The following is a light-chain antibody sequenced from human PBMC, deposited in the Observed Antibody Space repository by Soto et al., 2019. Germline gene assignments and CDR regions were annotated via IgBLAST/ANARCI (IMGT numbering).Light chain of an antibody. CDR3: QQFSSYPLT. V-gene: IGKV3-20*01. Sequence: EIVLTQSPGTLSLSPGERATLSCRASQSVTKSLAWYQQKPGQAPRLLIYGASSRATGIPDRFSGGGSGTDFTLTISRLEPEDFAVYYCQQFSSYPLTFGGGTKVDIK. J-gene: IGKJ4*01. CDR2: GAS. CDR1: QSVTKS.